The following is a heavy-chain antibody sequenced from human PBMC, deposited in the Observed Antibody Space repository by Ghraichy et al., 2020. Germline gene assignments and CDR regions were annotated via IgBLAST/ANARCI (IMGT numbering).Heavy chain of an antibody. CDR3: AKVEYYYDSSGYPKFDY. Sequence: GALRLSCAASGFPFSSYAMNWVRQAPGEGLEWVSAISGTGGRTYYADSVKGRFTISRDNSKNTLYLQMNSLTAEDTAVYYCAKVEYYYDSSGYPKFDYWGQGTLVTVSS. CDR1: GFPFSSYA. CDR2: ISGTGGRT. D-gene: IGHD3-22*01. J-gene: IGHJ4*02. V-gene: IGHV3-23*01.